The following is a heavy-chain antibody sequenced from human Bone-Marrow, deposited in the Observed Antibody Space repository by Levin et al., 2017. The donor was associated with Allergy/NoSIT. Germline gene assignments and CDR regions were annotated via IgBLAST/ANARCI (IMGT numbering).Heavy chain of an antibody. D-gene: IGHD1-26*01. J-gene: IGHJ4*02. CDR2: ISYDGSNK. CDR1: GFTFSSYA. V-gene: IGHV3-30*04. CDR3: ATYPGWEHGDGYFDY. Sequence: GGSLRLSCAASGFTFSSYAMHWVRQAPGKGLEWVAVISYDGSNKYYADSVKGRFTISRDNSKNTLYLQMNSLRAEDTAVYYCATYPGWEHGDGYFDYWGQGTLVTVSS.